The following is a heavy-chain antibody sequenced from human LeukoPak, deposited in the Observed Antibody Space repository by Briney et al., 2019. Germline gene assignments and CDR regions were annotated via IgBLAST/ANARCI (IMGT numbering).Heavy chain of an antibody. CDR3: ARSRXWGSYRYSRFYFQH. CDR2: IYYSGST. Sequence: SETLSLTCTVSGGSISSYYWSWIRQPPGKGLEWVGYIYYSGSTNYNPSLKRGGTISVDPSKTQFSLHPSSVTAPPTAVYYCARSRXWGSYRYSRFYFQHWGQGPLVTVSS. J-gene: IGHJ1*01. CDR1: GGSISSYY. V-gene: IGHV4-59*01. D-gene: IGHD3-16*02.